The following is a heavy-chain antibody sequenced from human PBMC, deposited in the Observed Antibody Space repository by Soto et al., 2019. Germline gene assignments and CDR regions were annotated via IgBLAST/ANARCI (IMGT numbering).Heavy chain of an antibody. J-gene: IGHJ6*02. CDR1: GASISNAY. CDR3: ARDNIVSKGYGMDV. D-gene: IGHD5-12*01. Sequence: PSETLSLTCTVSGASISNAYWSWIRQAAGKRLEWMGRIHSSGTFNYNPSLKSRVSISRDTSKNQISLKLSSVTAAATAVYYCARDNIVSKGYGMDVWGQGTTVTVSS. V-gene: IGHV4-4*07. CDR2: IHSSGTF.